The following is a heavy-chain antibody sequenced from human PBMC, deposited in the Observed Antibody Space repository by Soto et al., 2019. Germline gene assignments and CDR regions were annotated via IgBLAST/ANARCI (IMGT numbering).Heavy chain of an antibody. J-gene: IGHJ4*02. CDR2: IIPIFGTA. D-gene: IGHD2-21*02. CDR3: ARDRGAYCGGDCYSLDY. Sequence: QVQLVQSGAEVKKPGSSVKVSCKASGGTFSSYAISWVRQAPGQGLEWMGGIIPIFGTANYAQKFQGRVTITADESXSRXYMELSSLRSEDTAVYYCARDRGAYCGGDCYSLDYWGQGTLVTVSS. CDR1: GGTFSSYA. V-gene: IGHV1-69*12.